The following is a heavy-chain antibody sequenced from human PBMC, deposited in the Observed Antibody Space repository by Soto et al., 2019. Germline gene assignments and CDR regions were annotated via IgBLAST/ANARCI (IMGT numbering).Heavy chain of an antibody. CDR1: GFSLSTRGVA. CDR2: IYWDEDK. Sequence: QITLKESGPTLVKPTQTLTLTCTFSGFSLSTRGVAVGWFRQPPGKALEGLALIYWDEDKWYSPSLKSSLTITDDPSKNQVVLTITTMDPVDTATYSCAHRPRGYTYYFNYWCQGPLVTVSS. J-gene: IGHJ4*02. D-gene: IGHD5-12*01. V-gene: IGHV2-5*02. CDR3: AHRPRGYTYYFNY.